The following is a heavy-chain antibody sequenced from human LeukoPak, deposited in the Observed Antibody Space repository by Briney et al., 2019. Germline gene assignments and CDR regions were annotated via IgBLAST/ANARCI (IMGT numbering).Heavy chain of an antibody. J-gene: IGHJ4*02. V-gene: IGHV1-2*02. CDR3: ARDRTTVTIFDY. D-gene: IGHD4-17*01. Sequence: GASVKVSCKASGYTFRNYYIHWVRQAPGQGLEWLACINPNSGVTNYAQNLQGRATMTTDTSINTVYMELNRLRSDDTAVYFCARDRTTVTIFDYWGQGTLVTVFS. CDR2: INPNSGVT. CDR1: GYTFRNYY.